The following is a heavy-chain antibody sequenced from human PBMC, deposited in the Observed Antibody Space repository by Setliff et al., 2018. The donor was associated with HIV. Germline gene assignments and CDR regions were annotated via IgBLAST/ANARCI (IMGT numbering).Heavy chain of an antibody. CDR3: ARGRRSSGWYVYH. Sequence: PSETLSLTCTVSGGSISNSRYYWSWIRQPPGKGLEWIGSIYYSGSTYYNPSLKSRVTISVDTSKNQFSLKLSSVTAADTAVFYCARGRRSSGWYVYHWGQGTLVTVSS. J-gene: IGHJ4*02. V-gene: IGHV4-39*01. CDR1: GGSISNSRYY. CDR2: IYYSGST. D-gene: IGHD6-19*01.